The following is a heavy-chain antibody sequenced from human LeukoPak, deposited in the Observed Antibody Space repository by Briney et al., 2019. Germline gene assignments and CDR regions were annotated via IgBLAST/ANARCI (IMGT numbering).Heavy chain of an antibody. D-gene: IGHD1-1*01. V-gene: IGHV3-48*02. CDR2: ITARSDVT. J-gene: IGHJ4*02. Sequence: PGGSLRLSCAASGFTFSGYSFNWVRQAPGKGLEWVSYITARSDVTMYADFVKGRFTISRDNGKNSLYLQMNSLTDEDTAVYFCVRSIGGGTTLVPRHWGQGTLVTVSS. CDR1: GFTFSGYS. CDR3: VRSIGGGTTLVPRH.